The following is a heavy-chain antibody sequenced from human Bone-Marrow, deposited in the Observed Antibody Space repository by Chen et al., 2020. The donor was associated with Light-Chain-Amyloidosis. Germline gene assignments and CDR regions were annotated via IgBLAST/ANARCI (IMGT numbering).Heavy chain of an antibody. CDR2: ISWNSGSI. D-gene: IGHD1-26*01. J-gene: IGHJ4*02. Sequence: EVQLVESGGGLVQPGRSLILSCAASGFTFDDYAMHWVRQAPGKGLEWVSGISWNSGSIGYADSVKGRFTISRDNAKNSLYLQMNSLRAEDTALYYCAKDISRIVGATTAFDYWGQGTLVTVSS. CDR3: AKDISRIVGATTAFDY. V-gene: IGHV3-9*01. CDR1: GFTFDDYA.